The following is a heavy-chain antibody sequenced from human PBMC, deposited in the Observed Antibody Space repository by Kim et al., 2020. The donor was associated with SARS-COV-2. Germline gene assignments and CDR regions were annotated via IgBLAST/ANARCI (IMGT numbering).Heavy chain of an antibody. D-gene: IGHD3-16*01. V-gene: IGHV1-2*02. J-gene: IGHJ4*02. Sequence: NDAQKFQGRVTMTRDTSISTAYMELSRLRSDDTAVYYCARGGILETYFDYWGQGTLVTVSS. CDR3: ARGGILETYFDY.